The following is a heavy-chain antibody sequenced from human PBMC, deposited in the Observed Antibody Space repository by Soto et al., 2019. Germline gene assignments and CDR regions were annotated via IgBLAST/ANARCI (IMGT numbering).Heavy chain of an antibody. CDR1: GFTFSSYG. Sequence: GGSLRLSCAASGFTFSSYGMHWVRQAPGKGLEWVAVIWYDGSNKYYADSVKGRFTISRDNSKNTLYLQMNSLRAEDTAVYYCARASPPGTYYYYYGMDVWGQGTTVTVSS. CDR2: IWYDGSNK. V-gene: IGHV3-33*01. J-gene: IGHJ6*02. CDR3: ARASPPGTYYYYYGMDV.